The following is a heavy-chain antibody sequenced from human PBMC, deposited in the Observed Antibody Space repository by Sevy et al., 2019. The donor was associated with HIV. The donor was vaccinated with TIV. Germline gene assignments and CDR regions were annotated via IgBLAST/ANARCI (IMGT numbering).Heavy chain of an antibody. CDR2: ISSSGSTI. CDR3: ASVGITFGGVIVSLVHDAFDI. CDR1: GFTFSSYE. Sequence: GGSLRLSCAASGFTFSSYEMNWVRQAPGKGLEWVSYISSSGSTIYYADSVKGRFTISRDNAKNSLYLQMNSLRAEDTAVYYCASVGITFGGVIVSLVHDAFDIWGQGTMVTVSS. D-gene: IGHD3-16*02. V-gene: IGHV3-48*03. J-gene: IGHJ3*02.